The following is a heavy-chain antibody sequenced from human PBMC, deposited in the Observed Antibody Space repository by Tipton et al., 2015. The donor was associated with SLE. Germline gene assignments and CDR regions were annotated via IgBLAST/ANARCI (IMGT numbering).Heavy chain of an antibody. CDR3: ARRHYSGPFDS. D-gene: IGHD5-12*01. CDR1: GGPISTKNYY. Sequence: TLSLTCTVSGGPISTKNYYWGWIRQPPGKGLEWIGSIFYTGSTYYNPSLKSRVSFSIDTSKHQFSLKLNSVTAADTAVYYCARRHYSGPFDSWGQGTLVTVSS. V-gene: IGHV4-39*07. J-gene: IGHJ4*02. CDR2: IFYTGST.